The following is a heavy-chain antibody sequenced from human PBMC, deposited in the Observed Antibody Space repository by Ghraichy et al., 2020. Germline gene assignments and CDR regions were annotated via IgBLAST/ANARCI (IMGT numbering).Heavy chain of an antibody. D-gene: IGHD3-22*01. CDR1: GYTFTGYY. J-gene: IGHJ4*02. CDR3: AREYYYDSSAATAQAFDY. Sequence: ASVKVSCKASGYTFTGYYMHWVRQAPGQGLEWMGWINPNSGGTNYAQKFQGWVTMTRDTSISTAYMELSRLRSDDTAVYYCAREYYYDSSAATAQAFDYWGQGTLVTVSS. V-gene: IGHV1-2*04. CDR2: INPNSGGT.